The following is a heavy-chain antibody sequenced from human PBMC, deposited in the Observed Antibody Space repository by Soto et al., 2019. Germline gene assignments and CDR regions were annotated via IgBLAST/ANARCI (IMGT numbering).Heavy chain of an antibody. Sequence: PGRSLRLSCAASGFTFSSYWMHWVRQDAGKGLLWVSSIKTDGTVTQYADSVKGRFTASRDNAKNTLYLQMNSLRAEDTAVYYCAREPVAGIWFDPWGQGTLVTVSS. CDR2: IKTDGTVT. CDR3: AREPVAGIWFDP. V-gene: IGHV3-74*03. J-gene: IGHJ5*02. D-gene: IGHD6-19*01. CDR1: GFTFSSYW.